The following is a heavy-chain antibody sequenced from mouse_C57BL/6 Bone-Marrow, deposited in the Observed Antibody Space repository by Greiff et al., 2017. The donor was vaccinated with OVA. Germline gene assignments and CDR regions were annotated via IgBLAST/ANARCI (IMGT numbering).Heavy chain of an antibody. CDR2: IYPRSGNT. Sequence: VQLQQSGAELARPGASVKLSCTASGYTFTSYGISWVKQRTGQGLEWIGEIYPRSGNTYYNEKFKGKATLTADKSSSTAYMELRSLTSEDSAVYFCARALTYYSNYGFAYWGQGTLVTVSA. CDR1: GYTFTSYG. V-gene: IGHV1-81*01. J-gene: IGHJ3*01. CDR3: ARALTYYSNYGFAY. D-gene: IGHD2-5*01.